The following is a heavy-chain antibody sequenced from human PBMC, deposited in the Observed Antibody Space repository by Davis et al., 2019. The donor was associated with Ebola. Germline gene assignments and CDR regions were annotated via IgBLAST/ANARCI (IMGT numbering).Heavy chain of an antibody. D-gene: IGHD4-17*01. CDR1: GFPVSSNS. CDR3: ARVRNGDYHY. CDR2: IYSGGSA. V-gene: IGHV3-53*01. Sequence: GESLKISCAASGFPVSSNSMSWVRQAPGKGLEWVSLIYSGGSAYYADSVKGRFTISRDKSKNTLYLQMNSLRAEDTAVYYCARVRNGDYHYWGQGTLVTVSS. J-gene: IGHJ4*02.